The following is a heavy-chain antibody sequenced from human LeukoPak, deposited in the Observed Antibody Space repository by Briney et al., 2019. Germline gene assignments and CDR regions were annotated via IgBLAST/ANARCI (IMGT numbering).Heavy chain of an antibody. CDR1: VYTFTSYD. J-gene: IGHJ5*02. D-gene: IGHD2-2*01. CDR2: MNPNSGNT. Sequence: ASVKVSCKASVYTFTSYDINWVRQATGQGLEWMGWMNPNSGNTGYAQKFQGRVTMTRNTSISTAYMELSSLRSEDTAVYYCARGYCSSTSCYSPKDDRYNWFDPWGQGTLVTVSS. V-gene: IGHV1-8*01. CDR3: ARGYCSSTSCYSPKDDRYNWFDP.